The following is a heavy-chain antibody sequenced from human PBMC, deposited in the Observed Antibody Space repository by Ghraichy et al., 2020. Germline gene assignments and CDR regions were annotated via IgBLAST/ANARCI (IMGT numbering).Heavy chain of an antibody. Sequence: SETLSLTCTVSGGSISSSSYYWGWIRQPPGKGLEWIGSIYYSGSTYYNPSLKSLVTISVDTSKNQFSLKLSSVTAADTAVYYCARLATWYYDVWSGYGAGGYYYYYMDVWGKGLTVTVSS. J-gene: IGHJ6*03. D-gene: IGHD3-3*01. CDR1: GGSISSSSYY. CDR3: ARLATWYYDVWSGYGAGGYYYYYMDV. CDR2: IYYSGST. V-gene: IGHV4-39*01.